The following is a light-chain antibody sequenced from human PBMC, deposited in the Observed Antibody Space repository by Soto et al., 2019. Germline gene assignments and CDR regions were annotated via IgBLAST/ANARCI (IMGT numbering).Light chain of an antibody. CDR3: CSYAGSSTEV. J-gene: IGLJ1*01. CDR1: SSDVGSYNL. Sequence: QSVLTQPASVSGSPGQSITISCTGTSSDVGSYNLVSWYQQHPGKAPKLMIYAGSKRPSGVSNRFSGSKSGNTASLTISGLQAEDEADYHCCSYAGSSTEVFGTGTKVTVL. CDR2: AGS. V-gene: IGLV2-23*01.